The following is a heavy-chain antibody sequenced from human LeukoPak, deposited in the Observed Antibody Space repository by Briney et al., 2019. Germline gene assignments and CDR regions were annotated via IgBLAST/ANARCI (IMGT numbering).Heavy chain of an antibody. CDR1: GFTVSSNY. J-gene: IGHJ4*02. V-gene: IGHV3-21*01. CDR3: ARDLEDYNNYGEMAI. CDR2: ISTSSSYK. D-gene: IGHD4-11*01. Sequence: TGGSLRLSCAASGFTVSSNYMSWVRQAPGKGLEWVSTISTSSSYKYYADSVKGRFTISRDNAKNSLYLQMNSLRAEDTAVYYCARDLEDYNNYGEMAIWGQGTLVTVAS.